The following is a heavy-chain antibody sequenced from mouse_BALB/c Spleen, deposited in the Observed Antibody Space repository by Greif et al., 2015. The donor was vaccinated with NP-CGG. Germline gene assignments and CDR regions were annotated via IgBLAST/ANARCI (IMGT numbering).Heavy chain of an antibody. CDR3: ARSGYYGSSYWYSDV. D-gene: IGHD1-1*01. J-gene: IGHJ1*01. V-gene: IGHV14-3*02. CDR2: IDPANGNT. CDR1: GFNIKDTY. Sequence: EVQLQQSGAELVKPGASVKLSCTASGFNIKDTYMHWVKQRPEQGLEWIGRIDPANGNTKYDPKFQGKATITADTSSNTAYLQLSSLTSEDTAVYYCARSGYYGSSYWYSDVWGAGTTVTVSS.